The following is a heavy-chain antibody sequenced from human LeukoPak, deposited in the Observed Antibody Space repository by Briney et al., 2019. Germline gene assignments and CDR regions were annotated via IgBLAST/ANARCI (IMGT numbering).Heavy chain of an antibody. V-gene: IGHV4-59*01. CDR3: ARHNYDFWSGNNWFDP. J-gene: IGHJ5*02. CDR1: GGSISSYY. CDR2: ISDSGST. D-gene: IGHD3-3*01. Sequence: SETLSLTCTVSGGSISSYYWSWLRQPPGKGLEWIGYISDSGSTNYNPSLKSRVTMSVDTSKNQFSLKLSSVTAADPAVYYCARHNYDFWSGNNWFDPWGQGTLVTVSS.